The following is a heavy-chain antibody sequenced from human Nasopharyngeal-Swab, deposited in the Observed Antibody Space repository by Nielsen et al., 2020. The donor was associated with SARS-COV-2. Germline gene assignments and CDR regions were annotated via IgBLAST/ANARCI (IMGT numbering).Heavy chain of an antibody. CDR3: TTDDSGGNSPPFDY. V-gene: IGHV3-15*01. CDR2: IKSKTDGGTT. J-gene: IGHJ4*02. D-gene: IGHD4-23*01. Sequence: WIRQAPGKGLEWVGRIKSKTDGGTTDYAAPVKGRFTISRDDSKNTLYLQMNSLKTEDTAVYYCTTDDSGGNSPPFDYWGQGTLVTVSS.